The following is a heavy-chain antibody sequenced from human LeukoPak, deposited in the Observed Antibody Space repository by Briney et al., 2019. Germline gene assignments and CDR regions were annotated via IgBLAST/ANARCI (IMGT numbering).Heavy chain of an antibody. CDR2: ISYSAST. CDR3: ARGGWQLVL. V-gene: IGHV4-39*07. CDR1: GGSIYISNYF. J-gene: IGHJ4*02. Sequence: PSETLSLTCTVPGGSIYISNYFWAWIRQPPGKGLEWIGTISYSASTNYNPSLKSRVTISVDTSKNQFSLKLSSVTAADTAVYYCARGGWQLVLWGQGTLVTVSS. D-gene: IGHD6-13*01.